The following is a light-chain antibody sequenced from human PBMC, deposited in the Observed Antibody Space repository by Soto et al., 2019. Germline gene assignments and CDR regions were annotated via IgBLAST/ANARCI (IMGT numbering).Light chain of an antibody. CDR1: QSVSSSY. CDR3: QQYGSSPRT. CDR2: GAS. J-gene: IGKJ2*01. V-gene: IGKV3-20*01. Sequence: EIVLTQSPGTLSLSPGERATLSCRASQSVSSSYLGWYQQKPGPAPRLLIYGASSRATGIPDRFSGSGSGTAFTLTISRLEPEDFAVYYCQQYGSSPRTFGQGTKLEIK.